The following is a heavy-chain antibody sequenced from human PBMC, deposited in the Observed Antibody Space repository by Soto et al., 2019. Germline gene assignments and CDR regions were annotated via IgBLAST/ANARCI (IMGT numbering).Heavy chain of an antibody. V-gene: IGHV3-23*01. D-gene: IGHD4-4*01. J-gene: IGHJ4*02. Sequence: GGSLRLSCAASGFTFTNYAMTWVRQAPGKGLEWVSISSGSGSGGSTNYADSVKGRFTISRDNSKNTLYLQMNSLRVEDTAVYYCVKDRDDYRNYVFDYWGQGTLVTVSS. CDR3: VKDRDDYRNYVFDY. CDR1: GFTFTNYA. CDR2: SSGSGSGGST.